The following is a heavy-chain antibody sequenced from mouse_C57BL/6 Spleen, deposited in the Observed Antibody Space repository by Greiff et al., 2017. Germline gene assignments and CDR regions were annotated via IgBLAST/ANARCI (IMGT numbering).Heavy chain of an antibody. CDR3: AREGYYYAMDY. CDR1: GYTFTSYW. J-gene: IGHJ4*01. V-gene: IGHV1-61*01. Sequence: VQLQQPGAELVRPGSSVKLSCKASGYTFTSYWMDWVKQRPGQGLEWIGNIYPSDSETPYNQKFKDKATLTVDKSSSTAYMQLSSLTSEDSAVYYCAREGYYYAMDYWGQGTSVTVSS. CDR2: IYPSDSET.